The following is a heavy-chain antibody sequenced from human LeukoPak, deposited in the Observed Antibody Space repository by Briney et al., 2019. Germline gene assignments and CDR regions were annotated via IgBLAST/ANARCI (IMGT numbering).Heavy chain of an antibody. Sequence: GGSLRLSCSASGFTFRNYAMHWVRQAPGKGLDYVSGINSNGGTTYYADYVKGRFTISRDNSKNTLYVQMSSLRVEDTAVYYCVKDYYDLLTGYFDPWGQGTRVTVSS. J-gene: IGHJ5*02. CDR2: INSNGGTT. V-gene: IGHV3-64*05. D-gene: IGHD3-9*01. CDR1: GFTFRNYA. CDR3: VKDYYDLLTGYFDP.